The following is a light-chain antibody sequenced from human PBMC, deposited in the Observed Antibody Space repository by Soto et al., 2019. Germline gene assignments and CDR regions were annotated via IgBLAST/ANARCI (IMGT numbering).Light chain of an antibody. CDR2: DAS. V-gene: IGKV1-33*01. CDR1: QGINNY. CDR3: QQYESLPPR. Sequence: DIQLTQSPSSLSASVGDRVTITCQASQGINNYLNWYQQKSGKPPKLLIYDASNLEAGVTSRFRGSGSGTDFILSISSLQPDDVATYYCQQYESLPPRFGPGTTVEIK. J-gene: IGKJ3*01.